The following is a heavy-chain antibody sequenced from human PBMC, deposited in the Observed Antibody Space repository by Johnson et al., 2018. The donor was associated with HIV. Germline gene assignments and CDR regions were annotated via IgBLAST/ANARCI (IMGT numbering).Heavy chain of an antibody. CDR1: GFTFSDYY. CDR3: ARLITMIVVAKDAFDI. CDR2: IYSGGST. J-gene: IGHJ3*02. D-gene: IGHD3-22*01. Sequence: VQLVESGGGLVQPGGSLRLSCAASGFTFSDYYMSWIRQAPGKGLEWVSVIYSGGSTYYADSVKGRFTISRDNSKNTLYLQMNSLRAEDTAVYYCARLITMIVVAKDAFDIWGQGTMVTVSS. V-gene: IGHV3-66*01.